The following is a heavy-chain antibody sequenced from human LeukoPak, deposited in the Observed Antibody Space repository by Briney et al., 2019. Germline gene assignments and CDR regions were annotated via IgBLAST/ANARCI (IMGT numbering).Heavy chain of an antibody. V-gene: IGHV4-59*03. Sequence: SETLSLTCTVSSDSTSNFYWNWIRQSPGKGLEWIGNIHYSGSSVYNPSLKSRGTISIDTSRRQFFLKLNSVTAADTAVYFCALAPNSNWFDFWGPGILVTVSS. CDR3: ALAPNSNWFDF. CDR2: IHYSGSS. J-gene: IGHJ5*01. D-gene: IGHD2-8*01. CDR1: SDSTSNFY.